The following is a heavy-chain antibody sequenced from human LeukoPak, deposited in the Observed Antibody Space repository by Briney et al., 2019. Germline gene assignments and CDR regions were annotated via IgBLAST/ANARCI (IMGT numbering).Heavy chain of an antibody. Sequence: GASVKVSCKASGGTFSSYAMSWVRQAPGKGLEWVSAISGSGGSTYYADSVKGRFTISRDNSKNTLYLQMNSLRAEDTAVYYCARSGDSSAYCSFWGQGILVTVPQ. D-gene: IGHD3-22*01. J-gene: IGHJ4*02. CDR1: GGTFSSYA. CDR3: ARSGDSSAYCSF. V-gene: IGHV3-23*01. CDR2: ISGSGGST.